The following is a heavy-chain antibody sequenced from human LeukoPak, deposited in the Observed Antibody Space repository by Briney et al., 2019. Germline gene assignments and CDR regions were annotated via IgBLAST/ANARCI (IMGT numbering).Heavy chain of an antibody. CDR2: ISVYNGNT. D-gene: IGHD2-15*01. V-gene: IGHV1-18*01. CDR3: ARGSWFDF. Sequence: ASVKVSCKASGYTFTTYAISWVRRAPGQGLEWMGWISVYNGNTNYAQKLQGRVTMTTDTSTSTAYMELRSLRSDDTALYYCARGSWFDFWGQGTLVTVSS. J-gene: IGHJ4*02. CDR1: GYTFTTYA.